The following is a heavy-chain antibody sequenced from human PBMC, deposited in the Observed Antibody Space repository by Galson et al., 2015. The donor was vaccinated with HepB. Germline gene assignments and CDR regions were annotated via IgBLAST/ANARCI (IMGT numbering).Heavy chain of an antibody. CDR3: ARAPVPDGISSGCHRGTYIAV. Sequence: SLRLSCAASGFTFRDYAMHWVRQAPGRGLEWVAVISDAGDNKYDADSVKGRFTVSRDNSKSTLYLQMNSLGAEDTAVYYCARAPVPDGISSGCHRGTYIAVGGKGTTVTVSS. V-gene: IGHV3-23*01. CDR2: ISDAGDNK. J-gene: IGHJ6*03. D-gene: IGHD2-2*01. CDR1: GFTFRDYA.